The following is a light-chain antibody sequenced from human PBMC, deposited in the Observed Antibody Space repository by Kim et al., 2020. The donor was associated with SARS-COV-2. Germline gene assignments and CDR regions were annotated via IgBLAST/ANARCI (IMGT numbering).Light chain of an antibody. Sequence: ETVLTQSPGTLSLSPGERATVSCRASQSVNINYLAWYQQRVGQAPRLLIYGASTRATGIPDRFSGSGSGTDFTLTISRLEPEDFAVYYCQHFGSSPYTFCQGTKLEI. CDR2: GAS. CDR3: QHFGSSPYT. V-gene: IGKV3-20*01. J-gene: IGKJ2*01. CDR1: QSVNINY.